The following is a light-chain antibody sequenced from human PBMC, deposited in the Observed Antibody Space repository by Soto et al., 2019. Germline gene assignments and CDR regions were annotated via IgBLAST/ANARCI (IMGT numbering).Light chain of an antibody. CDR3: QQYNSYSGT. V-gene: IGKV1-5*01. CDR2: AAS. Sequence: DLQITKSPSSLSASVGDRVTITCRASQSISSYLNWYQQKPGKAPKLLIYAASSLQSGVPSRFSGSGSGTEFTLTISSLQPDDFATYYCQQYNSYSGTFGQGTKVDIK. J-gene: IGKJ1*01. CDR1: QSISSY.